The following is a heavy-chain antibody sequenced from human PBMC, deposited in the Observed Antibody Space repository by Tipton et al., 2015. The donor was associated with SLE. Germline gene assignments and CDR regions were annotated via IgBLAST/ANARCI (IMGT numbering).Heavy chain of an antibody. V-gene: IGHV3-30*04. Sequence: SLRLSCAASGLMFRKFAMHWVRQAPGKGLEWVAFIAYDGKNKFYADSAKGRFTISRDDARNSVYLEMSSLRVADTAVYYCAREGRKQLWSPSVYGMDVWGQGTTVTVSS. D-gene: IGHD5-18*01. CDR2: IAYDGKNK. J-gene: IGHJ6*02. CDR3: AREGRKQLWSPSVYGMDV. CDR1: GLMFRKFA.